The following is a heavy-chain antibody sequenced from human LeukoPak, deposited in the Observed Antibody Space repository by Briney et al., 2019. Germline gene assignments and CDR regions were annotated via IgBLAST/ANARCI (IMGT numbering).Heavy chain of an antibody. CDR3: ARDDGSGSGSAFDI. Sequence: SETLSLTCTVSAGSISSYYWRWLRQPPGKGLEWIGYIYYSGSTNYNPSLKSRVTISVDTSKNQFSLKVNSVTAAETAVYYCARDDGSGSGSAFDIWGQGTMVTVSS. J-gene: IGHJ3*02. CDR2: IYYSGST. CDR1: AGSISSYY. D-gene: IGHD3-10*01. V-gene: IGHV4-59*01.